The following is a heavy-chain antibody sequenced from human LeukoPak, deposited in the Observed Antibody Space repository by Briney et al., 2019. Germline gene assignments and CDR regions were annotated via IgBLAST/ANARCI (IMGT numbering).Heavy chain of an antibody. V-gene: IGHV5-51*01. Sequence: AESPQISCKASGYRFTSYWIGWVRQMPGKGLEWMGIISPVDSDTRYSPSFQGQVTISADKSITTAYLQWSSLKASDTAVYYCARLGVLYYFDYWGQGTLIIGFS. CDR2: ISPVDSDT. CDR1: GYRFTSYW. J-gene: IGHJ4*02. CDR3: ARLGVLYYFDY. D-gene: IGHD2-8*01.